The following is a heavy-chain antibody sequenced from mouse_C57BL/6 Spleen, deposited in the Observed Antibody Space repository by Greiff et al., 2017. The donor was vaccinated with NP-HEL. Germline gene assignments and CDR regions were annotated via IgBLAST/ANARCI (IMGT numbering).Heavy chain of an antibody. J-gene: IGHJ4*01. CDR3: TRSRPTTVVAGED. D-gene: IGHD1-1*01. CDR1: GYTFTSYW. Sequence: VQLQQSGTVLARPGASVKMSCKTSGYTFTSYWMHWVKQRPGQGLEWIGAIYPGNSDTSYNQKFKGKAKLTAVTSASTAYMKLSSLTNEDSAVYYCTRSRPTTVVAGEDWGQGTSVTVSS. CDR2: IYPGNSDT. V-gene: IGHV1-5*01.